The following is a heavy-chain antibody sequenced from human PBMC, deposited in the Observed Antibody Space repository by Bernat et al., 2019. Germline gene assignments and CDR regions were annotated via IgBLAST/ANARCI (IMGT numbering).Heavy chain of an antibody. CDR1: GFTFSSYG. Sequence: QVQLVESGGGVVQPGRSLRLSCAASGFTFSSYGMHWVRQAPGKGLEWVAVIWYDGSNKYYADSVKGRFTISRDNSKNTLHLQMNSLRAGDTAVYYCASDSISQAADLDCWGQGTLVTVSS. CDR2: IWYDGSNK. J-gene: IGHJ4*02. D-gene: IGHD6-13*01. CDR3: ASDSISQAADLDC. V-gene: IGHV3-33*01.